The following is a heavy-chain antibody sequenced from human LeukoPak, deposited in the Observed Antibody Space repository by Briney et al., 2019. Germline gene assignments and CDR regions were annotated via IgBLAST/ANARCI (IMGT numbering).Heavy chain of an antibody. CDR3: VRGDGGSGYYIDF. V-gene: IGHV1-8*02. J-gene: IGHJ4*02. CDR1: GFTFTDYV. CDR2: LRPKSGHT. D-gene: IGHD3-22*01. Sequence: GASVKVSCKASGFTFTDYVINWLRQAPGQSLQWMGWLRPKSGHTGFEQKFQGRLSMTSNASIITAYLELSNLKSEDTAIYFCVRGDGGSGYYIDFWGQGTPVTVAS.